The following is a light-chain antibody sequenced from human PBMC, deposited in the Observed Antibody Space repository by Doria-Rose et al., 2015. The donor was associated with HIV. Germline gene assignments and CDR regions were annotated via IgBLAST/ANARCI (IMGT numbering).Light chain of an antibody. Sequence: PSASGSPGQSVTLSCTGTNSDVGASDSVSWYQQHPGMAPKLLIYQVNKRPSGVPDRFSGSKSGNTASLTVSGLQVDDEGDYYCSSFGSNFHVFFGGGTKLSVL. J-gene: IGLJ2*01. CDR3: SSFGSNFHVF. V-gene: IGLV2-8*01. CDR2: QVN. CDR1: NSDVGASDS.